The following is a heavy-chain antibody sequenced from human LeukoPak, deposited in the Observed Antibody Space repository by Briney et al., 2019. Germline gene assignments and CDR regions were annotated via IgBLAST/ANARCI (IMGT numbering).Heavy chain of an antibody. CDR1: GYTFTSPG. D-gene: IGHD1-1*01. J-gene: IGHJ4*02. V-gene: IGHV1-2*02. CDR2: INPNSGGT. CDR3: ARTTGTKGFDL. Sequence: ASVKVSCKASGYTFTSPGISWVRQAPGQGLEWMGWINPNSGGTSYAQRFQGRVTMTRDTSINTAYMEVSWLRSEDTAVYYCARTTGTKGFDLCGQGTLVTVSS.